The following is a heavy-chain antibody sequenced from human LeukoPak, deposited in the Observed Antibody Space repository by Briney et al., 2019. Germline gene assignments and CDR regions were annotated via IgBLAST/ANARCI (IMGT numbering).Heavy chain of an antibody. CDR2: ISGSGGST. CDR3: AKSRSGYYRFDY. J-gene: IGHJ4*02. Sequence: GGSLRLSCAASGFTFSNYAMSWVRQAPGKGLEWVSGISGSGGSTYYADSVKGRFTLSRDNSMNTLFLQTNSLRAEDTAVYYCAKSRSGYYRFDYWGQGTLVAVSS. V-gene: IGHV3-23*01. D-gene: IGHD3-3*01. CDR1: GFTFSNYA.